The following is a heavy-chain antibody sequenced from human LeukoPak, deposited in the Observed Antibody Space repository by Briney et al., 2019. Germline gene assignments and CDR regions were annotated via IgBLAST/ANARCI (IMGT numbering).Heavy chain of an antibody. V-gene: IGHV4-39*01. CDR3: ARHTPYIDFWSGFFTPFDH. Sequence: PSETLSLTCTVSGGSISTSGRYWGWIRQPPGKGLEWIGSMYDVGNAQYNPSLKSRVSMSVDTSKNQFSLKLTSVTAADTAVFYCARHTPYIDFWSGFFTPFDHWGQGILVTVSS. CDR1: GGSISTSGRY. D-gene: IGHD3-3*01. CDR2: MYDVGNA. J-gene: IGHJ4*02.